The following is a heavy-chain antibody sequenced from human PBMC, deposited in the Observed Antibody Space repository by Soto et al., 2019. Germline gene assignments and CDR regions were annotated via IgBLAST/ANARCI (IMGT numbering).Heavy chain of an antibody. CDR2: IYHSGST. J-gene: IGHJ4*02. V-gene: IGHV4-30-2*01. CDR3: ASGYSGYAFDY. Sequence: TLSLTCAVSGGSISSGGYSWSWIRQPPGKGLEWIGYIYHSGSTYYNPSLKSRVTISVDRSKNQFSLKLSSVTAADTAVYYCASGYSGYAFDYWGQGTLVTVSS. CDR1: GGSISSGGYS. D-gene: IGHD5-12*01.